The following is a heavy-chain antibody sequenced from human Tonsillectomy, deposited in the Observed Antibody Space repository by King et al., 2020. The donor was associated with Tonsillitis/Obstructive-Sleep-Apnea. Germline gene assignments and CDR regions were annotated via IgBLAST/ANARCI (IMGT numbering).Heavy chain of an antibody. CDR3: AKYRAQWLGRHFDY. CDR1: GFTFDDYA. J-gene: IGHJ4*02. Sequence: VQLVESGGGLVQPGRSLRLSCAASGFTFDDYALHWVRQAPGKGLEWVSGISWNSGSIGYADSVKGRFTISRDNAKNSLYLQMNSLRAEDTALYYCAKYRAQWLGRHFDYWGQGTLVTVSS. CDR2: ISWNSGSI. V-gene: IGHV3-9*01. D-gene: IGHD6-19*01.